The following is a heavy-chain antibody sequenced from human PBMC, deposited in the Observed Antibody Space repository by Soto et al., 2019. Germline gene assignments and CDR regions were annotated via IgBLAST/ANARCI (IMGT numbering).Heavy chain of an antibody. Sequence: SETLSLTCTVSGGSISSGGYYWSWIRQHPGKGLEWIGYIYYSGSTYYNPSLKSRVTISVDTSKNQFSLRLSSVTAADTAVYYCARVLEYSGYDWPLGYYYYYMDVWGKGTTVTVSS. V-gene: IGHV4-31*03. CDR3: ARVLEYSGYDWPLGYYYYYMDV. D-gene: IGHD5-12*01. CDR1: GGSISSGGYY. CDR2: IYYSGST. J-gene: IGHJ6*03.